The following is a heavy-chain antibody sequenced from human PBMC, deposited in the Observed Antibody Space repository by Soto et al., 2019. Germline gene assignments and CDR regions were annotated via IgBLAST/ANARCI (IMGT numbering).Heavy chain of an antibody. CDR3: AHIVNYYDSSGYYYDSSGYYEWFDP. CDR1: GFSLSTSGVG. CDR2: IYWDDDK. Sequence: QITLKESGPTLVKPTQTLTLTCTFSGFSLSTSGVGVGWIRQPPGKALEWLALIYWDDDKRYSPSLKSRLTITKDTSKNQVVLTMTNMDPVDTATYYCAHIVNYYDSSGYYYDSSGYYEWFDPWGQGTLVTVSS. J-gene: IGHJ5*02. V-gene: IGHV2-5*02. D-gene: IGHD3-22*01.